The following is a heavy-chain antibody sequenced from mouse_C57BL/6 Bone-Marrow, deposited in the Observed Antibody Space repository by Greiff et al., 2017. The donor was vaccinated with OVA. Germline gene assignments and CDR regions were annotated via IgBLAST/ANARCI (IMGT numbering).Heavy chain of an antibody. D-gene: IGHD1-1*01. CDR2: ISSGGDYI. CDR1: GFTFSSYA. V-gene: IGHV5-9-1*02. Sequence: EVKLVESGEGLVKPGGSLKLSRAASGFTFSSYAMSWVRQTPEKRLEWVAYISSGGDYIYYADTVKGRFTISRDNARNTLYLQMSSLKSEDTAMYYCTIGNSTEWFADWGQGTLVTVSA. CDR3: TIGNSTEWFAD. J-gene: IGHJ3*01.